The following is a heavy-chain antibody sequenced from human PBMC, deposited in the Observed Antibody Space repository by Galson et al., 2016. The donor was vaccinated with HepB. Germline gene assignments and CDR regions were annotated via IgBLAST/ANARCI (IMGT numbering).Heavy chain of an antibody. CDR3: ARGRRAVTRSPYIYDMDV. Sequence: SVKVSCKASGYSFINYYIHWVRQAPGQGLEWMGIINPSGGSTTYAQKFQGGVTMTRDTSTSTVYMGLSSLRSEDTAVYYCARGRRAVTRSPYIYDMDVWGQGTTVTVSS. D-gene: IGHD4-11*01. V-gene: IGHV1-46*01. J-gene: IGHJ6*02. CDR1: GYSFINYY. CDR2: INPSGGST.